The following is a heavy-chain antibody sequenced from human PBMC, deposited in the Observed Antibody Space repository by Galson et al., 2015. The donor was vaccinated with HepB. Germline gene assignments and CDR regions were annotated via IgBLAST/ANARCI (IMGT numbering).Heavy chain of an antibody. V-gene: IGHV3-23*01. J-gene: IGHJ5*02. D-gene: IGHD6-13*01. CDR1: GFTFSSYA. CDR2: ISGSGSST. CDR3: AKVSYGGSSWTNWFDP. Sequence: SLRLSCAASGFTFSSYAMSWVRQAPGKGLEWVSAISGSGSSTYYADSVKGRFTISRDNSKNTLYLQMNSLRAEDTAVYYCAKVSYGGSSWTNWFDPWGQGTLVTVSS.